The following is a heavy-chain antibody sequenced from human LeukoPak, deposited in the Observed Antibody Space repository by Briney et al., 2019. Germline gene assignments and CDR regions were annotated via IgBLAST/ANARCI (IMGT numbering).Heavy chain of an antibody. J-gene: IGHJ4*02. CDR1: GCTFSSYN. CDR2: ISSSSSYI. D-gene: IGHD1-14*01. V-gene: IGHV3-21*01. CDR3: ARDSRMAPEGYFDY. Sequence: GGTLRLTCAASGCTFSSYNLNWVRQPPGKGLEWVASISSSSSYIYYPDSVKGRFTISRDNAKNSMYLQMHSLRAEDTAVYYCARDSRMAPEGYFDYWGQGTLVTVSS.